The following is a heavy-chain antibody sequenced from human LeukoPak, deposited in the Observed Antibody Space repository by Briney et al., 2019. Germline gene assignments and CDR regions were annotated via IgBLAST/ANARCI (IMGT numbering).Heavy chain of an antibody. D-gene: IGHD3-22*01. CDR1: GGSFGGYY. Sequence: PSETLSLTCAVYGGSFGGYYWSWIRQPPGKGLEWIGEINHSGSTNYNPSLKSRVTISVDTSKNQFSLKLSSVTAADTAVYYCARVFVSTLYYYDSSTPPYDYWGQGTLVTVSS. CDR3: ARVFVSTLYYYDSSTPPYDY. V-gene: IGHV4-34*01. J-gene: IGHJ4*02. CDR2: INHSGST.